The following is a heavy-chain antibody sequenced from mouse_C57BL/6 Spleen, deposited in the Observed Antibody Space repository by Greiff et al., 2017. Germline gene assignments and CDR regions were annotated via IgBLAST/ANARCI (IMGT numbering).Heavy chain of an antibody. CDR1: GYTFTSYW. CDR3: AIDGGVDY. D-gene: IGHD2-3*01. V-gene: IGHV1-74*01. Sequence: VQLQQPGAELVKPGASVKVSCKASGYTFTSYWMHWVKQRPGQGLEWIGRLHPSDSDTNYNQKFKGKATLTVDKSSSTAYMQLSSLTSEDSAVYYCAIDGGVDYWGQGTSVTVSS. J-gene: IGHJ4*01. CDR2: LHPSDSDT.